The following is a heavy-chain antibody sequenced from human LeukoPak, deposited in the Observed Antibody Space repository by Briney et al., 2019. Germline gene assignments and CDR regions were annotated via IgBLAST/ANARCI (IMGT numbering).Heavy chain of an antibody. CDR1: GGTFSSYT. V-gene: IGHV1-69*02. CDR2: IIPILGIA. D-gene: IGHD2-15*01. J-gene: IGHJ2*01. CDR3: AKTATLSPYVDWYFDL. Sequence: SVKVSCKASGGTFSSYTISWVRQAPGQGLEWMGRIIPILGIANYAQKFQGRVTITADKSTSTAYMELSSLRPEDTAVYYCAKTATLSPYVDWYFDLWGRGTLVTVSS.